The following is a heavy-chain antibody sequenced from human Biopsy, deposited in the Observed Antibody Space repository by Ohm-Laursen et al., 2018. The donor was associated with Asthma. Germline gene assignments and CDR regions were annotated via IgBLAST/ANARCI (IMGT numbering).Heavy chain of an antibody. CDR2: IYYSGRT. CDR1: GDAMSTSGSY. V-gene: IGHV4-39*02. J-gene: IGHJ2*01. D-gene: IGHD6-6*01. CDR3: ARAVSSSSYRYFDL. Sequence: SGTLSLTCIVSGDAMSTSGSYWGWIRQSPGKGLEWIGSIYYSGRTYYNPSLESRVTISADTQKNHFSLKVASVTAADTAVYYCARAVSSSSYRYFDLWGRGDLVTVSS.